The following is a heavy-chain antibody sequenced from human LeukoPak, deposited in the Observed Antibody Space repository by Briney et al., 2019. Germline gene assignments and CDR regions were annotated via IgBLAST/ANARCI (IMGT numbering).Heavy chain of an antibody. CDR1: GFIFPNYV. J-gene: IGHJ3*02. CDR3: ANEYSKGDI. CDR2: ISGSGGNT. V-gene: IGHV3-23*01. Sequence: PGGSLRLSCAASGFIFPNYVMSWVRQAPGKGLEWVSAISGSGGNTYYADSVKGRFTISRDNSKNTLYLQTNSLRAEDAAVYYCANEYSKGDIWGQGTMVTVSS. D-gene: IGHD4-11*01.